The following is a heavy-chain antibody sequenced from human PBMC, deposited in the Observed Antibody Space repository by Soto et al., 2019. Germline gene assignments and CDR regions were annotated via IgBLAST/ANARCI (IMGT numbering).Heavy chain of an antibody. CDR2: ISSYGSET. D-gene: IGHD3-16*01. V-gene: IGHV3-74*01. CDR1: GFTFSRYW. J-gene: IGHJ6*02. CDR3: ASNYAYAEGYYWYGIDV. Sequence: AGGSLRLSCAASGFTFSRYWMHWVRQAPGKGLVWVSRISSYGSETHYADSVKGRFTISRDNAKNTLYLQMKSLRADDTAVYYCASNYAYAEGYYWYGIDVWGQGTTVTVSS.